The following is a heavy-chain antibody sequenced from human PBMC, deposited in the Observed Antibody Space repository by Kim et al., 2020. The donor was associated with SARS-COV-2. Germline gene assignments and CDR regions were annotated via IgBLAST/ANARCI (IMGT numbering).Heavy chain of an antibody. CDR1: GFTFDDYA. CDR3: AKDNMRRIAAGWAVDY. Sequence: GGSLRLSCAASGFTFDDYAMHWVRQAPGKGLEWVSGISWNSGSIGYADSVKGRFTISRDNAKNSLYLQMNSLRAEDTALYYCAKDNMRRIAAGWAVDYWGQGTLVTVSS. V-gene: IGHV3-9*01. CDR2: ISWNSGSI. J-gene: IGHJ4*02. D-gene: IGHD6-13*01.